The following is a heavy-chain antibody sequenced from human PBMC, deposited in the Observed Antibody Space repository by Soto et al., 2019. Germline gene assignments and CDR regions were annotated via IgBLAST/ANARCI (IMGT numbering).Heavy chain of an antibody. CDR2: ISGSGGTR. D-gene: IGHD6-13*01. J-gene: IGHJ3*02. Sequence: GGSLRLSCAASGSTFSSYAMTWVRQAPGKGLDWVSSISGSGGTRFYADSVKGRFTISRDNSKNTLYLQMNSLRAEDTAVYYCAKDRGPAGGHDAFDSWGQGTMVTFSS. V-gene: IGHV3-23*01. CDR1: GSTFSSYA. CDR3: AKDRGPAGGHDAFDS.